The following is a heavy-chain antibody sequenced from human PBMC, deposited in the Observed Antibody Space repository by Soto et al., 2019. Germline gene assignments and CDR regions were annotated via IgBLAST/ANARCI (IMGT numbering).Heavy chain of an antibody. CDR1: GFTFSSYA. D-gene: IGHD5-12*01. V-gene: IGHV3-30-3*01. CDR3: ARPDLVATTQPSAYFDY. J-gene: IGHJ4*02. Sequence: GGSLRLSCAASGFTFSSYAMHWVRQAPGKGLEWVAVISYDGSNKYYADSVKGRFTISRDNSKNTRYLQMNSLRAEDTAVYYCARPDLVATTQPSAYFDYWGQGTLVTVSS. CDR2: ISYDGSNK.